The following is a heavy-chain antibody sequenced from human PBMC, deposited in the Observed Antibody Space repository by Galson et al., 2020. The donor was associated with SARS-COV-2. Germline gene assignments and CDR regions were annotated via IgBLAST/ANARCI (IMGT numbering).Heavy chain of an antibody. CDR3: TRDNGDYKGLGY. D-gene: IGHD4-17*01. Sequence: SETLSLTCDVSGDSISSADYSWSWLRQPPGKGLEWIAYIYRNGRSHSNPSLSGRLTISVDTTMNRVSLSLYSATAADTAVYYCTRDNGDYKGLGYLGQGTLVTVSS. V-gene: IGHV4-30-2*01. CDR1: GDSISSADYS. CDR2: IYRNGRS. J-gene: IGHJ4*02.